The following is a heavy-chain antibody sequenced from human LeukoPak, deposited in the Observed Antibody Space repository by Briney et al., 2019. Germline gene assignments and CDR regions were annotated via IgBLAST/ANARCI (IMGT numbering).Heavy chain of an antibody. J-gene: IGHJ4*02. CDR2: IYPGDSDT. Sequence: GESLKIFCQGSGYSFSSHWIGWVRQMPGKGLAWMGIIYPGDSDTRYSPSFQGQVTISADKSISTAYLQWSSLKASDTAMYYCARLQYQPGPLDYWGQGALVTVSS. V-gene: IGHV5-51*01. CDR3: ARLQYQPGPLDY. D-gene: IGHD2-2*01. CDR1: GYSFSSHW.